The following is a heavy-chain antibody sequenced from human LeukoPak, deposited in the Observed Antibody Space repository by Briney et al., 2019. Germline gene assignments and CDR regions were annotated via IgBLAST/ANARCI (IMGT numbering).Heavy chain of an antibody. D-gene: IGHD3-10*01. V-gene: IGHV3-30*02. CDR3: ANDYYGSGSYYVPEVDY. Sequence: SCKASGYTFTGYYMHWVRQAPGKGLEWVAFIRYDGSNKYYADSVKGRFTISRDNSKNTLYLQMNSLRAEDTAVYYCANDYYGSGSYYVPEVDYWGQGTLVTVSS. J-gene: IGHJ4*02. CDR2: IRYDGSNK. CDR1: GYTFTGYY.